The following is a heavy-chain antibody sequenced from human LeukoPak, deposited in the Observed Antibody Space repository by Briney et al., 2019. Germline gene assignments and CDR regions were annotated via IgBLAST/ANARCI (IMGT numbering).Heavy chain of an antibody. CDR3: ARDWDYGDYWDYFDY. D-gene: IGHD4-17*01. J-gene: IGHJ4*02. Sequence: GASVKVSCKASGGTFSSYAISWVRQAPGQGLEWMGRIIPILGIANYAQKFQGRATITADKSTSTAYMELSSLRSEDTAVYYCARDWDYGDYWDYFDYWGQGTLVTVSS. CDR2: IIPILGIA. CDR1: GGTFSSYA. V-gene: IGHV1-69*04.